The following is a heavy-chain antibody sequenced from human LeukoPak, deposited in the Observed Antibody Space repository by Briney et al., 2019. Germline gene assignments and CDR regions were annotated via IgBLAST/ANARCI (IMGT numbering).Heavy chain of an antibody. CDR3: TKVGSVSNRVVATTPVSWFDP. D-gene: IGHD1-26*01. CDR2: ISGSGGTT. CDR1: GFTFNNYA. V-gene: IGHV3-23*01. Sequence: GGSLRLSCAASGFTFNNYAMSWVRQAPGKGLEWVSAISGSGGTTDYADSVKGRFTISRDSSKNTLYLQMNSLRAEDTAVYYCTKVGSVSNRVVATTPVSWFDPWGQGTLVSVSS. J-gene: IGHJ5*02.